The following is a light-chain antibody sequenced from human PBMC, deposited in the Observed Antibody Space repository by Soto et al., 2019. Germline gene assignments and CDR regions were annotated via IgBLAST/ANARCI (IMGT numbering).Light chain of an antibody. CDR3: QQSYSTPPT. CDR1: QSISSY. CDR2: AAS. V-gene: IGKV1-39*01. Sequence: DILKTLSPSALSASVGERVTITCRASQSISSYLNWYQQKPGKAPKLLIYAASSLQSGVPSRFRGSGSGTDFTLTISSLQPEDFATYYCQQSYSTPPTFGQGTKVDIK. J-gene: IGKJ1*01.